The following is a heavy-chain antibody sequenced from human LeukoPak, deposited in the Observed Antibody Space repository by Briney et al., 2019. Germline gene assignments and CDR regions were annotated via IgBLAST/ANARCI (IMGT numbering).Heavy chain of an antibody. CDR1: GYSFTSYW. V-gene: IGHV5-51*01. CDR2: IYPGDSDT. D-gene: IGHD1-26*01. J-gene: IGHJ4*02. CDR3: AREGEVGVHYFDY. Sequence: GESLKISCQGSGYSFTSYWIAWVRQMPGKGLEWMGLIYPGDSDTRYSPSFQGQVTFSADKSISTAYLQWSSLKASDTAMYYCAREGEVGVHYFDYWGQGTLVTVPS.